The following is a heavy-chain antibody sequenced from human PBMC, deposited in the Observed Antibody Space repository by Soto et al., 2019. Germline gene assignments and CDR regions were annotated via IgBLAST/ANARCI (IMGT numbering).Heavy chain of an antibody. V-gene: IGHV4-4*07. J-gene: IGHJ3*02. Sequence: QVQLQELGPGLVRPSETLSLTCTVSGGSISNYNWNWIRQSAGKGLEWIGRIYSSGRTNYNPSLKSRVTMSVDTSKNQISLRLSSVTAADTAMYYCARERTYQLSGDDALDIWGLGTMVTVSS. CDR1: GGSISNYN. CDR3: ARERTYQLSGDDALDI. CDR2: IYSSGRT. D-gene: IGHD2-2*01.